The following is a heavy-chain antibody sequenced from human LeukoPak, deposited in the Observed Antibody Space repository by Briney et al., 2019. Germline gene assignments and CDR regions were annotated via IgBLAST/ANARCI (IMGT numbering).Heavy chain of an antibody. CDR1: GFTFSSYS. V-gene: IGHV3-21*01. CDR3: ASGYYDFWSGSSDWFDP. CDR2: ISSSSSYI. D-gene: IGHD3-3*01. Sequence: PGGSLRLSCAASGFTFSSYSMNWVRQAPGKGLEWVSSISSSSSYIYYADSVKGRFTISRDNAKNSLYLQMNSLRAEDTAVYYCASGYYDFWSGSSDWFDPWGQGTLVTVSS. J-gene: IGHJ5*02.